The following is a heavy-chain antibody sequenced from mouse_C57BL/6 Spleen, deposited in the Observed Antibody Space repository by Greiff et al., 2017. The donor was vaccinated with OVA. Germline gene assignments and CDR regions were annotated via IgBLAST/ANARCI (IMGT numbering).Heavy chain of an antibody. Sequence: EVMLVESGGGLVKPGGSLKLSCAASGFTFSDYGMHWVRQAPEKGLEWVAYISSGSSTIYYADKVKGRFTISRDNAKNTLFLQMTSLRSEDTAMYYCARQGLYDYYWYFDVWGTGTTVTVSS. CDR2: ISSGSSTI. J-gene: IGHJ1*03. V-gene: IGHV5-17*01. CDR3: ARQGLYDYYWYFDV. CDR1: GFTFSDYG. D-gene: IGHD2-4*01.